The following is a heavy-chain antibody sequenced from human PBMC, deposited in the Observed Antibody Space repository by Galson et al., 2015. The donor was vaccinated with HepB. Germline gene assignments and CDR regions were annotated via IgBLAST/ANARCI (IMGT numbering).Heavy chain of an antibody. Sequence: SLRLSCAASGFTFSSYEMNWVRQAPGKGLEWVPYISSSGSTIYYADSVKGRFTISRDNAKNSLYLQMNSLRAEDTAVYYCAGSGYYYGAFDYWGQGTLVTVSS. CDR2: ISSSGSTI. J-gene: IGHJ4*02. V-gene: IGHV3-48*03. CDR1: GFTFSSYE. D-gene: IGHD3-22*01. CDR3: AGSGYYYGAFDY.